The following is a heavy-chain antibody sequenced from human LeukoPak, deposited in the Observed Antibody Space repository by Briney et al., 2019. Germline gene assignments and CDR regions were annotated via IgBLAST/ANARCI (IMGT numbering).Heavy chain of an antibody. CDR2: INGDGSST. J-gene: IGHJ4*02. Sequence: GGSLRLSCAASGFTFSSYWMHWVCQAPGKGLVWVSRINGDGSSTSYADSVKGRFTISRDNAKNTLYLQMNSLRAEDTAVYYCARGYSSSYRIHYWGQGTLVTVSS. CDR1: GFTFSSYW. CDR3: ARGYSSSYRIHY. V-gene: IGHV3-74*01. D-gene: IGHD6-6*01.